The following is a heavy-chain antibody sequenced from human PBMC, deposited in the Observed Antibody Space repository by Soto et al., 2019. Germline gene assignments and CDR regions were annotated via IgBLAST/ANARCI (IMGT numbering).Heavy chain of an antibody. CDR3: AKQQWFGEYPYYGMDV. V-gene: IGHV3-23*01. CDR1: GFTFSGYA. J-gene: IGHJ6*02. CDR2: ISGSGGST. D-gene: IGHD3-10*01. Sequence: EVQLLESGGGLVQPGGSLRLSCAASGFTFSGYAMSWVRQAPGKGLEWVSAISGSGGSTYYADSVKGRFTISRENSKNTLYLQMNSLRAEDTAVYYCAKQQWFGEYPYYGMDVWGQGTTVTVSS.